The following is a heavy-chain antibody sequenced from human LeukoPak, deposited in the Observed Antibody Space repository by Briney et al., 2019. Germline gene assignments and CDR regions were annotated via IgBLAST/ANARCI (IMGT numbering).Heavy chain of an antibody. D-gene: IGHD1-26*01. Sequence: ASVKVSCKASGYTFTDYYIHWVRLAPGQGLEWMGWVNPKNGGTNYALKFQGRVTMTRDTSISTLSMELSRLESDDTAIYYCARESSGGSYYAYWGQGTLVTVSA. CDR2: VNPKNGGT. J-gene: IGHJ4*02. V-gene: IGHV1-2*02. CDR3: ARESSGGSYYAY. CDR1: GYTFTDYY.